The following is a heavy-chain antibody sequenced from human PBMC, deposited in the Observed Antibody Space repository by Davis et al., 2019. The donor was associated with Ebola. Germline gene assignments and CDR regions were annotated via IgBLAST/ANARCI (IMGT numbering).Heavy chain of an antibody. CDR1: GGSISSDHW. J-gene: IGHJ6*02. V-gene: IGHV4-4*02. CDR2: IDHGGTT. Sequence: PSETLSLTCAVSGGSISSDHWWTWVRQPPGKGLQWIGEIDHGGTTNYDPSLKSRVTISLDKSMNQFSLKLTSVTAADTAVYYCGRGPYGLDVWGQGTTVTVSS. CDR3: GRGPYGLDV.